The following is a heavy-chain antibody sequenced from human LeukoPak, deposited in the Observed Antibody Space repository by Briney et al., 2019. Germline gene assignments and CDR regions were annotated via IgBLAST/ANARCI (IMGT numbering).Heavy chain of an antibody. Sequence: ASVKVSCKASGGTFSSYAISWVRQAPGRGVEWMGGIIPIFGTANYSQKFQGRVTITADESTSTAYMELSSLRSEDTAVYYCARYDFWSGYYFKASRGYYFDYWGQGTLVTVSS. CDR1: GGTFSSYA. CDR3: ARYDFWSGYYFKASRGYYFDY. V-gene: IGHV1-69*13. D-gene: IGHD3-3*01. J-gene: IGHJ4*02. CDR2: IIPIFGTA.